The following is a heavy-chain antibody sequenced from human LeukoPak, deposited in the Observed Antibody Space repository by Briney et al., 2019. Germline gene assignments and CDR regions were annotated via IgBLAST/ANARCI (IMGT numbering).Heavy chain of an antibody. Sequence: GASVKVSCKASGYTFTSYGISWVRQAPGQGLEWMGWISAYNGITNYAQKLQGRVTMTTDTSTSTAYMELRSLRSDDTAVYYCARDHRLRVTMVRGDHWGQGTLVTVSS. D-gene: IGHD3-10*01. CDR3: ARDHRLRVTMVRGDH. V-gene: IGHV1-18*01. CDR1: GYTFTSYG. CDR2: ISAYNGIT. J-gene: IGHJ4*02.